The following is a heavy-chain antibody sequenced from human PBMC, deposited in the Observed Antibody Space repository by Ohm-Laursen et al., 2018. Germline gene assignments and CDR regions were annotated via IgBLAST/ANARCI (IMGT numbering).Heavy chain of an antibody. CDR1: SGSLRNYY. V-gene: IGHV4-59*08. Sequence: TLSLTCTVSSGSLRNYYWSWIRQPPGKGLEWIGYIYYNGNPRYNPSLESRITISVDPSKNQFPLKLNSVTAADTALYYCVLYSSFSVSWGQGTLVTVSS. D-gene: IGHD6-6*01. CDR2: IYYNGNP. J-gene: IGHJ5*02. CDR3: VLYSSFSVS.